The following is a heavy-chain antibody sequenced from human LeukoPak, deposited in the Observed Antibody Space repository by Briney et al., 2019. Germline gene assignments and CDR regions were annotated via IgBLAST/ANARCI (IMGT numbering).Heavy chain of an antibody. CDR2: IYYSGST. D-gene: IGHD4-17*01. J-gene: IGHJ4*02. V-gene: IGHV4-59*08. CDR3: ARVLTTVTTPRRDYFDY. Sequence: PSETLSLTCTVSGGSISNYYWSWIRQPPGKGLEWIGYIYYSGSTNYNPSLMSRVTISVDTSKNQFSLKLSSVTAADTAVYYCARVLTTVTTPRRDYFDYWGQGTLVTVSS. CDR1: GGSISNYY.